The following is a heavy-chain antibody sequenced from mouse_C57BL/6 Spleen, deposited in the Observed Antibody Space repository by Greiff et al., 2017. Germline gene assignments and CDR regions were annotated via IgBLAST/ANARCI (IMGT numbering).Heavy chain of an antibody. J-gene: IGHJ4*01. D-gene: IGHD2-3*01. Sequence: QVQLQQSGPELVKPGASVKLSCKASGYTFTSYDINWVKQRPGQGLEWIGWIYPRDGSTKYTEKFKGKSTLTVDTSSSTAYMVLHSLTSEDSAVYFCARMRSYDGYYGGYAMDYWGQGTSVTVSS. CDR3: ARMRSYDGYYGGYAMDY. CDR2: IYPRDGST. CDR1: GYTFTSYD. V-gene: IGHV1-85*01.